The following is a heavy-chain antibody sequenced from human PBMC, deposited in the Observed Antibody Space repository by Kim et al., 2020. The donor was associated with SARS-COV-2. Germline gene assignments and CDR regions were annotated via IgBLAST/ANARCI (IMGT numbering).Heavy chain of an antibody. CDR2: VKGDGTDI. CDR3: ARGSFKDGMDV. J-gene: IGHJ6*02. CDR1: GFTFSKYW. Sequence: GGSLRLSCAASGFTFSKYWMNWVRRGPGKGLVWVSRVKGDGTDINYADPVKGRFTISRDNAKSTVYLQMNSLRGEDTAVYYCARGSFKDGMDVWGQGTTVTVSS. V-gene: IGHV3-74*01.